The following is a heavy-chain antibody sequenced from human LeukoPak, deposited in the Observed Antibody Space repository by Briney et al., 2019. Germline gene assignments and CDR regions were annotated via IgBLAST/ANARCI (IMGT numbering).Heavy chain of an antibody. D-gene: IGHD4-17*01. CDR3: ARLQATVSIHSYFDY. CDR1: GGSFSGYY. CDR2: INHSGST. V-gene: IGHV4-34*01. J-gene: IGHJ4*02. Sequence: SETLSLTCAVYGGSFSGYYWSWIRQPPGKGLEWIGEINHSGSTNYNPSLKSRVTISVDTSKNQFSLKLSSVTAADTAVYYCARLQATVSIHSYFDYWGQGTLVTVSS.